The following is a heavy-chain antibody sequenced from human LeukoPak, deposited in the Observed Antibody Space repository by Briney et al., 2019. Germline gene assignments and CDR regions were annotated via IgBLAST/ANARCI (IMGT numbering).Heavy chain of an antibody. Sequence: SGGSLRLSCAASGFTFSSYAMSWVCQAPGKGLEWVSAISGSGGSTYYTDSVKGRFTISRDNSKNTLYLQMNSLRAEDTAVYYCAKAVAVAGISYYYYGMDVWGQGTTVTVSS. J-gene: IGHJ6*01. D-gene: IGHD6-19*01. V-gene: IGHV3-23*01. CDR1: GFTFSSYA. CDR2: ISGSGGST. CDR3: AKAVAVAGISYYYYGMDV.